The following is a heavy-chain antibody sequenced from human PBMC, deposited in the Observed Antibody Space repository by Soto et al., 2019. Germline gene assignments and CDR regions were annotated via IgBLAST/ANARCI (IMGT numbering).Heavy chain of an antibody. Sequence: QVQLQESGPGLVKPSQTLSLTCTVSGGSISVGGYYWSWIRQHPGKGLEWIGYIYYSGSTFYNPSLKSRLSISVDTSKHQFSLKLISVTAADTAVYYGARLVVVVAAQQHQAFDIWGQGTMVTVSS. CDR2: IYYSGST. D-gene: IGHD2-15*01. CDR1: GGSISVGGYY. J-gene: IGHJ3*02. V-gene: IGHV4-31*03. CDR3: ARLVVVVAAQQHQAFDI.